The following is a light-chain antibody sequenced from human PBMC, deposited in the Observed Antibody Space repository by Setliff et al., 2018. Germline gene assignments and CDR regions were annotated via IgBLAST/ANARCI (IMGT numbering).Light chain of an antibody. J-gene: IGLJ1*01. V-gene: IGLV2-14*01. Sequence: QSALTQPASVSGSPGQSITISCTGTRSDVGGYNYVSWYQQHPGKVPKLMIYEVSNRPSGVSNRFSGSKSGNTASLTISGLQAEDEADYYCSSYASSSIPYVFGSGTKVTVL. CDR3: SSYASSSIPYV. CDR1: RSDVGGYNY. CDR2: EVS.